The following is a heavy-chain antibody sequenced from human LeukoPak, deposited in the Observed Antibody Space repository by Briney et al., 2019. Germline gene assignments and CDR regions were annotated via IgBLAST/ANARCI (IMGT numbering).Heavy chain of an antibody. CDR3: ARERAGSSSWYVRRPLNWFDP. CDR2: ISAYNGNT. Sequence: GASVKVSCKASGYTFTSYGISWVRQAPGQGLEWMGWISAYNGNTNYAQKLQGRVTITTDTSTSTAYMELRSLRSDDTAVYYCARERAGSSSWYVRRPLNWFDPWGQGTLVTVSS. D-gene: IGHD6-13*01. V-gene: IGHV1-18*01. J-gene: IGHJ5*02. CDR1: GYTFTSYG.